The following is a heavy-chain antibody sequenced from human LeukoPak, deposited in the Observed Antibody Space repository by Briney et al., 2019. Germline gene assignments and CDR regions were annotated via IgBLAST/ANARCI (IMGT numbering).Heavy chain of an antibody. CDR3: ARVYSGSGYYYDGWFDP. Sequence: SETLSLTCTVSGGSISSGGYYWSWIRQHPGTGLEWTGYIYYSGSTNYNPSLKSRVTISVDTSKNQFSLKLSSVTAADTAVYYCARVYSGSGYYYDGWFDPWGQGTLVTVSS. CDR2: IYYSGST. V-gene: IGHV4-61*08. CDR1: GGSISSGGYY. D-gene: IGHD3-22*01. J-gene: IGHJ5*02.